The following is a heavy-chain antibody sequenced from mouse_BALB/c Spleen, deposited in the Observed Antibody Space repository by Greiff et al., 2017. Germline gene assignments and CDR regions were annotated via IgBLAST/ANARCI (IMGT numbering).Heavy chain of an antibody. J-gene: IGHJ2*01. Sequence: EVKLEESGGGLVQPGGSLKLSCAASGFTFSSFGMHWVRQAPEKGLEWVAYISSGSSTIYYADTVKGRVTITRTNPKNTLFLQMTSLRSEDTAMYYGARKGRGFYYFDYWGQGTTLTVSS. CDR3: ARKGRGFYYFDY. CDR1: GFTFSSFG. CDR2: ISSGSSTI. V-gene: IGHV5-17*02.